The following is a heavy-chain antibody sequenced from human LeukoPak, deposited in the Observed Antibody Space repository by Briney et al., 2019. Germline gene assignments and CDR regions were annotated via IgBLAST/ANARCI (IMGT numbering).Heavy chain of an antibody. Sequence: GGSLRLSCAASGFTFSSYWMSWVRQAPGKGLEWVANIKQDGSEKYYVDSVKGRFTISRDNAKNSLYLQMNSLRAEDTAAYYCARYRYNWNLIPYYFDYWGQGTLVTVSS. D-gene: IGHD1-7*01. J-gene: IGHJ4*02. V-gene: IGHV3-7*01. CDR1: GFTFSSYW. CDR2: IKQDGSEK. CDR3: ARYRYNWNLIPYYFDY.